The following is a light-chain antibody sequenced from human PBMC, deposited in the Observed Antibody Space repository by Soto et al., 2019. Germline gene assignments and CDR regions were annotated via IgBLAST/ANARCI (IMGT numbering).Light chain of an antibody. J-gene: IGKJ1*01. CDR2: DVS. V-gene: IGKV1-5*01. CDR3: QQYNTFWT. Sequence: DIQMTQSPSTLSASVGDRVTISCRATQSVSSWLAWYQQKPGKAPKLLIYDVSSLESGVPSRFSGSGSGTEFTLNISSLQPDDFATYYCQQYNTFWTFGQGTKVDIK. CDR1: QSVSSW.